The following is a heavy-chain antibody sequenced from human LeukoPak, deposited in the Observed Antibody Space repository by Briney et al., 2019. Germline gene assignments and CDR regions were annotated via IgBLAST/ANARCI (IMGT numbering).Heavy chain of an antibody. D-gene: IGHD3-3*01. CDR3: ARLTDFWSGYYLFDY. J-gene: IGHJ4*02. CDR1: GGSFSGYY. CDR2: INHSGST. Sequence: SETLSLTCAVYGGSFSGYYWSWIRQPPGKGLEWIGEINHSGSTYYNPSLKSRVTISVDTSKNQFSLKLSSVTAADTAVYYCARLTDFWSGYYLFDYWGQGTLVTVSS. V-gene: IGHV4-34*01.